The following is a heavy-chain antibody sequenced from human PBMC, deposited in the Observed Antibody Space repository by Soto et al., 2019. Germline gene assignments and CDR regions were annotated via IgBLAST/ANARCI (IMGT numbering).Heavy chain of an antibody. J-gene: IGHJ4*02. CDR2: IWYDGSNK. CDR3: ARDLGSGWSVPTFDY. Sequence: QVQLVESGGGVVQPGRSLRLSCAASGFTFSSYGMHWVRQAPGKGLEWVAVIWYDGSNKYYADSVKGRFTISRDNSKNPLYLQMNSLRAEDTAVYYCARDLGSGWSVPTFDYWGQGTLVTVSS. CDR1: GFTFSSYG. V-gene: IGHV3-33*01. D-gene: IGHD6-19*01.